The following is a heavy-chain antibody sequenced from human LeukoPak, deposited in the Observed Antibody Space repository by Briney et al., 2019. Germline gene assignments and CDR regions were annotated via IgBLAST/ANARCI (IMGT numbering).Heavy chain of an antibody. V-gene: IGHV1-46*01. CDR1: GYTLTRYF. D-gene: IGHD6-19*01. J-gene: IGHJ6*02. CDR3: ARGITYSSGWYRGYGMDV. Sequence: ASVKVSCKASGYTLTRYFIHWVRQAPGQGLEWMGIINPNGGSTSYPQKFQGRVTITRDTSASTAYMELSSLRSEDTAVYYCARGITYSSGWYRGYGMDVWGQGTTVTVSS. CDR2: INPNGGST.